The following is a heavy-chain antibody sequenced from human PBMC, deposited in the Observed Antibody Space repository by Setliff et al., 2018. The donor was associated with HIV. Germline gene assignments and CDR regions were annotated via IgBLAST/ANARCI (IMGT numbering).Heavy chain of an antibody. Sequence: SETLSLTCTVSNGSISSGTFYWNWIRQPAGKGLEWIGSIFYSGRSMYNPSLRSRVTISVDTSKNQLSLSVTSVTAADTAVYYCARRLTTDYFDYWGQGTLVTVSS. CDR3: ARRLTTDYFDY. CDR1: NGSISSGTFY. CDR2: IFYSGRS. J-gene: IGHJ4*02. V-gene: IGHV4-61*10. D-gene: IGHD4-4*01.